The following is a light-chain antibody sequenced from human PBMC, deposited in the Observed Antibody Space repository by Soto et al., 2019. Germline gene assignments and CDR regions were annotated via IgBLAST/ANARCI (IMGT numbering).Light chain of an antibody. Sequence: QSVLTQPPSVSAAPGQKVSISCSGSGSNIGSNYVSWYRQLPGTAPKLLIYDNNNRPSGIPDRFSGSKSGTSATLGISGLQTGDEADYYCGTWDTSLSAVVFGGGTKLTVL. CDR2: DNN. V-gene: IGLV1-51*01. CDR3: GTWDTSLSAVV. J-gene: IGLJ2*01. CDR1: GSNIGSNY.